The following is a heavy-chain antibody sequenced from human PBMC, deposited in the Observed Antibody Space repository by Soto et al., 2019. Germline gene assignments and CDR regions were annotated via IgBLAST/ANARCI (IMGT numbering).Heavy chain of an antibody. Sequence: QVQLQESGPGLVKPSQTLSLTFTVSGGSISSGGYYWSWIRQHPGQGLEWIVYIYHSGTTYYNPTLKSRVTRSLDTSKHQFALKLRSVTAADAAVYYCATDPGEYQLHTWGQGTLVTVSS. J-gene: IGHJ1*01. CDR1: GGSISSGGYY. D-gene: IGHD2-2*01. V-gene: IGHV4-31*03. CDR2: IYHSGTT. CDR3: ATDPGEYQLHT.